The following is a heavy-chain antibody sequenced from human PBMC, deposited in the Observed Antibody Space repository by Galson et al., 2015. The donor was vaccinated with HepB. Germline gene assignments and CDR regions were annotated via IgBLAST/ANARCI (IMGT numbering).Heavy chain of an antibody. CDR1: GFTFGDYA. Sequence: SLRLSCAASGFTFGDYAMSWFRQAPGKGLEWVGFIRSKAYGGTTEYAASVKGRFTISRDDSKSIAYLQMNSLKTEDTAVYYCTRHPLAYYDFWSGHSSEYYYGMDVWGQGTTVTVSS. J-gene: IGHJ6*02. V-gene: IGHV3-49*03. CDR3: TRHPLAYYDFWSGHSSEYYYGMDV. D-gene: IGHD3-3*01. CDR2: IRSKAYGGTT.